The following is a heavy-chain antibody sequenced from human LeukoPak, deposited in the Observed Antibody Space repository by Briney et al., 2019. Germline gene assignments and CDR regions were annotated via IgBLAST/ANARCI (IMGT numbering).Heavy chain of an antibody. J-gene: IGHJ6*04. CDR2: ISSSGSTI. Sequence: GGSLRLSCAASGFTFSSYEMNWVRQAPGKGLEWVSCISSSGSTIYYADSVKGRFTISRDNAKNSLYLQMNSLRAEDTAVYYCAELGITMIGGVWGKGTTVTVSS. V-gene: IGHV3-48*03. CDR3: AELGITMIGGV. D-gene: IGHD3-10*02. CDR1: GFTFSSYE.